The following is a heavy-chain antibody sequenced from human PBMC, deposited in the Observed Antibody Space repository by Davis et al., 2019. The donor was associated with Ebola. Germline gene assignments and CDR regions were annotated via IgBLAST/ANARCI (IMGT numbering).Heavy chain of an antibody. D-gene: IGHD3-3*01. CDR2: ISAVSGAT. CDR3: ARGGLRFLEWLNGMDV. V-gene: IGHV1-3*01. CDR1: GYTFTNYA. Sequence: AASVKVSCKAPGYTFTNYAMHWVRQAPGQGLEWMGWISAVSGATNYAQKFQGRVTITRDTSASTAYMELSSLRSEDTAVYYCARGGLRFLEWLNGMDVWGKGTTVTVSS. J-gene: IGHJ6*04.